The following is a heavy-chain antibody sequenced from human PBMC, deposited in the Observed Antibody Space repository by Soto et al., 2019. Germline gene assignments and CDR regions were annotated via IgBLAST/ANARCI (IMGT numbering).Heavy chain of an antibody. J-gene: IGHJ4*02. V-gene: IGHV4-59*01. CDR2: IYYSGIP. Sequence: SETLSLTCTVSGGSISSYYWSWIRQPPGKGLEWIGYIYYSGIPNSNPSLKGRVTISVDPSKNQFSLKLSSVTTADPAGYYWRRRLLGQLYYFDFWGEGTLVTVSS. CDR1: GGSISSYY. CDR3: RRRLLGQLYYFDF. D-gene: IGHD1-1*01.